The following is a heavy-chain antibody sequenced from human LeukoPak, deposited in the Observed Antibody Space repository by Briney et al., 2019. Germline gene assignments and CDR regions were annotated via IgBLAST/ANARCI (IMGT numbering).Heavy chain of an antibody. CDR2: IKQDGSEK. Sequence: GGSLRLSCAASGFTFSSYWMSWVRQAPGKGLEWVANIKQDGSEKYYVDSVKGRFTISRDNAKNSLYLQMNSLRAEDTAVYYCAKDPSDFLVDCWGQGTLVTVSS. CDR3: AKDPSDFLVDC. J-gene: IGHJ4*02. CDR1: GFTFSSYW. D-gene: IGHD2-21*02. V-gene: IGHV3-7*03.